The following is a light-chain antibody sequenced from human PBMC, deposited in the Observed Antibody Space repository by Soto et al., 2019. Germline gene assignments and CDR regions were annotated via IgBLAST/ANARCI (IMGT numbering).Light chain of an antibody. J-gene: IGLJ2*01. CDR1: SGHSSYI. CDR3: ETWDSNNVV. CDR2: LEGSGSY. V-gene: IGLV4-60*03. Sequence: QSVLTQSSSASASLGSSVKLTCTLSSGHSSYIIAWHQQQPGKAPRYLMKLEGSGSYNKGSGVPDRFSGSSSGADRYLTISNLQSEDEADYYCETWDSNNVVFSGGTKVTVL.